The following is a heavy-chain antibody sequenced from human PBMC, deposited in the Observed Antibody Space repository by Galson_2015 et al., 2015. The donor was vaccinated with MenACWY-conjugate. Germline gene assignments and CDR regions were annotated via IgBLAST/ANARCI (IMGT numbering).Heavy chain of an antibody. CDR3: AKDLWARESSYGNRVFDD. CDR1: GFTFSNYA. Sequence: SLRHSCAASGFTFSNYAMTWVRQAPGKGLEWVSTISASGGITNYADSVKGRFTISRGNYDKTLYLQMNNLRAEDTAVYYCAKDLWARESSYGNRVFDDWGQGTLVTVSS. D-gene: IGHD5-18*01. J-gene: IGHJ4*02. CDR2: ISASGGIT. V-gene: IGHV3-23*01.